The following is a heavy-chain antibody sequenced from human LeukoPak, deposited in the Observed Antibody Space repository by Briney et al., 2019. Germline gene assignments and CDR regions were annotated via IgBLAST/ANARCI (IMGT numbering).Heavy chain of an antibody. D-gene: IGHD3-22*01. CDR1: GFTFDDDA. CDR2: ISWNSGSI. V-gene: IGHV3-9*01. CDR3: AKDLRSMIVVGGFNH. J-gene: IGHJ4*02. Sequence: GRSLRLSCAASGFTFDDDAMHWVRQAPGKGLEWVAGISWNSGSIGYADSVKGRFTISRDNAKNSLYLRMNSLRPEDTALYYCAKDLRSMIVVGGFNHWGQGTLVTVSS.